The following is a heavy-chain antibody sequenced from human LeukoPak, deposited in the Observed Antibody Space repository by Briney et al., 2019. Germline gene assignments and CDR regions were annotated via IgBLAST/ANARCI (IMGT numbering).Heavy chain of an antibody. CDR3: ARKSASGNYPLDY. Sequence: GGSLRLSCTVSGFTVSSNSMSWVRQAPGKGLEWVSFIYSDNTHYSDSVKGRFTISRDNAKNTVFLQMSSLRAEDTALYYCARKSASGNYPLDYWGQGTLVTVSS. D-gene: IGHD3-10*01. J-gene: IGHJ4*02. CDR2: IYSDNT. CDR1: GFTVSSNS. V-gene: IGHV3-53*01.